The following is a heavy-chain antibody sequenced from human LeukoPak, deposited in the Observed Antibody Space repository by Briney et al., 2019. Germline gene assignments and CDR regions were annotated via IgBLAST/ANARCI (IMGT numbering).Heavy chain of an antibody. J-gene: IGHJ4*02. V-gene: IGHV1-69*13. D-gene: IGHD6-19*01. Sequence: SVKVSCKASGGTFSSYANSWVRQAPGQGLEWMGGITPIFGTANYAQKFQGRVTITADESTSTAYMELSSLRSEDTAVYYCARSTVGAVARFDYWGQGTLVTVSS. CDR3: ARSTVGAVARFDY. CDR2: ITPIFGTA. CDR1: GGTFSSYA.